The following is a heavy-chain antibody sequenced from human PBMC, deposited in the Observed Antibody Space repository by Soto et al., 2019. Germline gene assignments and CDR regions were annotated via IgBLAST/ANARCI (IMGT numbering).Heavy chain of an antibody. J-gene: IGHJ4*02. D-gene: IGHD3-10*01. CDR3: AAGGGLPWYY. CDR1: GGSISSGGYS. Sequence: QLQLQESGSGLVKPSQTLSLTCAVPGGSISSGGYSWSWIRQPPGKGLEGIGYIYHSGSTYYNPSPKSRVAISVDRSKTQFSLKLSSVTAADTAVYYCAAGGGLPWYYWGQGTLVTVSS. CDR2: IYHSGST. V-gene: IGHV4-30-2*01.